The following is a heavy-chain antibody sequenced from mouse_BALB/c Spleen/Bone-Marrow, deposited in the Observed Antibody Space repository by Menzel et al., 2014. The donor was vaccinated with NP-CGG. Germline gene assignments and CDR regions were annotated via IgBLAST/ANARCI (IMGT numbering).Heavy chain of an antibody. V-gene: IGHV1-61*01. CDR2: IHPSDSET. CDR3: AREREITTVVAGDWYFDV. CDR1: GYSFTSYW. Sequence: VQLQQSGAELVRPEASVKLSCKASGYSFTSYWMNWVKQRPGQGLEWIGMIHPSDSETRLNQKFKDKATLTVDKSSSTAYMQLSSPTSEDSAVYYCAREREITTVVAGDWYFDVWGAGTTVTVSS. D-gene: IGHD1-1*01. J-gene: IGHJ1*01.